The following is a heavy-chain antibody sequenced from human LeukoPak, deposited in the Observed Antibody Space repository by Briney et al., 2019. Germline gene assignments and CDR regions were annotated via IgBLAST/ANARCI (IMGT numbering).Heavy chain of an antibody. D-gene: IGHD4-17*01. CDR2: ISSSGSTI. J-gene: IGHJ4*02. Sequence: NPGGSLRLSCAASGFTFSDYYMSWIRQAPAKGLAWVSYISSSGSTIYYADSVKGRFTISRDNAKNSLYLQMNSLRAEDTAVYYCARGDDYGDYDYWGQGTLVTVSS. CDR3: ARGDDYGDYDY. CDR1: GFTFSDYY. V-gene: IGHV3-11*01.